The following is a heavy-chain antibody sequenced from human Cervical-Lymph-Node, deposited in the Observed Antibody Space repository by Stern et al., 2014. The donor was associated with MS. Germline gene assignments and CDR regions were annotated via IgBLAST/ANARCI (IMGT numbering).Heavy chain of an antibody. CDR1: GFTFFDYY. Sequence: QVQLVQSGGGLVKPGESLRLSCAASGFTFFDYYMRWIRQSPGKGLEWIADISSSGVTIFYADSVKGRFPISRDNDKNSVHLQMNSLRPEDTAVYYCARDRSRWEPRQGMDVWGQGTTVTVSS. CDR2: ISSSGVTI. D-gene: IGHD1-26*01. V-gene: IGHV3-11*01. J-gene: IGHJ6*02. CDR3: ARDRSRWEPRQGMDV.